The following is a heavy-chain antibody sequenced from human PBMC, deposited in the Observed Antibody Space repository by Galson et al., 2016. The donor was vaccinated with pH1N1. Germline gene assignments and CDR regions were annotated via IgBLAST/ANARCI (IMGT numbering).Heavy chain of an antibody. J-gene: IGHJ4*02. CDR1: GFTFSSYA. Sequence: SLRLSCAASGFTFSSYAMSWVRQAPGKGLEWVSAIIGSGGSTYYADSVKGRFTISRDNSRNTLYLQMNSLRAEDTAVYFCTKDTDEMVGSSSNWGQGALVTVSS. V-gene: IGHV3-23*01. CDR3: TKDTDEMVGSSSN. D-gene: IGHD1-26*01. CDR2: IIGSGGST.